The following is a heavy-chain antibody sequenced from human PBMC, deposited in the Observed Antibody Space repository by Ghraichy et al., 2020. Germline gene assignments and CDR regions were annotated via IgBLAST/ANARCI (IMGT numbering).Heavy chain of an antibody. D-gene: IGHD3-10*01. Sequence: GGSLRLSCATSGFIIDGYAMHWVRQFPGKGLEWVSGINWSSTSIGYADSVKGRFTISRDNAKNSLYLEMDTLRGEDTALYYCAKGKKEFVYHGMDVWGQGTTVTVSS. V-gene: IGHV3-9*01. CDR3: AKGKKEFVYHGMDV. J-gene: IGHJ6*02. CDR2: INWSSTSI. CDR1: GFIIDGYA.